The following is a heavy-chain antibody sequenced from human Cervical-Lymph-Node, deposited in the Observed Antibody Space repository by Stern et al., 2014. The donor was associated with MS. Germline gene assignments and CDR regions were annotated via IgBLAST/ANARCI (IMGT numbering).Heavy chain of an antibody. CDR3: ARSPPYYEFWNDYYYFDY. CDR2: IDWDDDK. J-gene: IGHJ4*02. Sequence: TLKESGPALVKPTQTLTLTCTFSGFSLSTSGMRVSWIRQPPGKALEWLASIDWDDDKFYSTSLKTRLTISKDTSKNQVVLTMTNMDPVDTATYYCARSPPYYEFWNDYYYFDYWGQGTLVAVSS. D-gene: IGHD3-3*01. V-gene: IGHV2-70*04. CDR1: GFSLSTSGMR.